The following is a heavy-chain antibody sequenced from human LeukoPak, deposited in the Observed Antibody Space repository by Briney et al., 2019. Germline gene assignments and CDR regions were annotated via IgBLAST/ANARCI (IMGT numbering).Heavy chain of an antibody. Sequence: SETLSLTCAVYGGAFSGYYWSWIRQPPGKGLEWIGEINHSGSTNDNPSLKSRVTISVDTSKNQFSLKLSSVTAADTAVYYCARDYDSSGYYGYWGQGTLVTVSS. V-gene: IGHV4-34*01. CDR3: ARDYDSSGYYGY. D-gene: IGHD3-22*01. CDR1: GGAFSGYY. J-gene: IGHJ4*02. CDR2: INHSGST.